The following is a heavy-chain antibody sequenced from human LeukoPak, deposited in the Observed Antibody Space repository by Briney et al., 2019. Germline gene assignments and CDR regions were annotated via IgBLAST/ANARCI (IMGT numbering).Heavy chain of an antibody. D-gene: IGHD3-10*01. CDR2: ISSSSSYI. J-gene: IGHJ4*02. CDR3: ARDFDPLQGNDY. CDR1: GFTFSSYS. V-gene: IGHV3-21*01. Sequence: GGSLRLSFAASGFTFSSYSMNWVRKAPGKGLEWVSSISSSSSYIYYADSVKGRFTISRDNAKNSLYLQMNSLRAEDTAVYYCARDFDPLQGNDYWGQGTLVTVSS.